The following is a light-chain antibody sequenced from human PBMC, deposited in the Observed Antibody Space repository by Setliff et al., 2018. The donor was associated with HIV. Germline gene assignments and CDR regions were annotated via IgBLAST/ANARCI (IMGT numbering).Light chain of an antibody. J-gene: IGLJ2*01. CDR2: SNN. V-gene: IGLV1-44*01. Sequence: QSALTQPPSASGTPGQRVTISCSGSSSNIGSNTVNWYQQLPGTAPKLLIYSNNQRPSGAPDRFSGSKSGTSASLAISGLQSEDEADYYCAAWDDSLNVLVFGGGTQLTVL. CDR3: AAWDDSLNVLV. CDR1: SSNIGSNT.